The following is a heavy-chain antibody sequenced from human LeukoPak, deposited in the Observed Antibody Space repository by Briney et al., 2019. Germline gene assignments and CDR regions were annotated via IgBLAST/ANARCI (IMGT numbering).Heavy chain of an antibody. J-gene: IGHJ4*02. V-gene: IGHV3-30-3*01. CDR1: GFTFSSYA. CDR3: ARTPSSNWYYFDY. D-gene: IGHD6-13*01. CDR2: ISYDGSNK. Sequence: GGSLRPSCAASGFTFSSYAMHWVRQAPGKGLEWVTVISYDGSNKYYADSVKGRFNISRDNSKNTLYLQMNSLRAEDTAVYYCARTPSSNWYYFDYWGQGTLVTVSS.